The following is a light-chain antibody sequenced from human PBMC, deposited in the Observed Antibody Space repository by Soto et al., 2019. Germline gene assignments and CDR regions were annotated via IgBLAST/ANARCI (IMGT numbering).Light chain of an antibody. J-gene: IGKJ2*01. V-gene: IGKV1-39*01. CDR2: ATT. CDR1: QTVISY. Sequence: DIQLTQSPSSLYSSVGDRVTITCRASQTVISYLNWYQQKPGQAPKLLIYATTHLQSGVPSRFSGSGSGTEFTLTISSLHPEDFATYFCQQNYNTPPYTFGQGTKLEIK. CDR3: QQNYNTPPYT.